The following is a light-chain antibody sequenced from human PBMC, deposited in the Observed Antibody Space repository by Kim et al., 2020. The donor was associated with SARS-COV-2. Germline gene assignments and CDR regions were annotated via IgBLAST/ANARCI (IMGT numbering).Light chain of an antibody. Sequence: VSVSPGQTARITCSGDALPKQFACWYQQKPGQAPLLVIYKNNERPSGIPERFSGSSSGTTVTLTIGGVQTEDEADYYCQAADSSGTLVIFGGGTQLTVL. V-gene: IGLV3-25*03. CDR1: ALPKQF. J-gene: IGLJ2*01. CDR2: KNN. CDR3: QAADSSGTLVI.